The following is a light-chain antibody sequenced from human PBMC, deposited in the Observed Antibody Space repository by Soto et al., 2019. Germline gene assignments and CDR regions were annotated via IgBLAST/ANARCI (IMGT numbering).Light chain of an antibody. V-gene: IGKV3-20*01. CDR2: GAS. Sequence: EIVLTQSPGTLSLSPGERATLSCRASQSVNSDYLAWYQQKPGHAPRLLIYGASTRATGIPDRFSGSGSETDFTLTITGLEPEDFAVYYCQQYGSSSSWTFGQGTKVEIK. J-gene: IGKJ1*01. CDR3: QQYGSSSSWT. CDR1: QSVNSDY.